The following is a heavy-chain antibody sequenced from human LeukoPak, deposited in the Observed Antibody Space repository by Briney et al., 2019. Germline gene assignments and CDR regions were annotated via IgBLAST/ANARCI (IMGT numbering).Heavy chain of an antibody. D-gene: IGHD6-19*01. CDR3: ARASYSSGWYYFDY. CDR2: INPNSGGT. V-gene: IGHV1-2*02. Sequence: GGSVKVSCKASGYTFTGYYMHWVRQAPGQGLEWMGWINPNSGGTNYAQKFQGRVTMTRDTSISTAYMELSRLRSDDTAVYYCARASYSSGWYYFDYWGQGTLVTVSS. J-gene: IGHJ4*02. CDR1: GYTFTGYY.